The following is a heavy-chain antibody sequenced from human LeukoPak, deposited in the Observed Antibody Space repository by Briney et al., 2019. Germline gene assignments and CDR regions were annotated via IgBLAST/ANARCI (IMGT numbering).Heavy chain of an antibody. V-gene: IGHV3-30*02. Sequence: GGSLRLSCAASGFTFSSYGMHWVRQAPGKGLEWVAFIRYDGSNKYYADSVKGRFTISRDNSKNTLYLQMNSLRAEDSAVYYCAKGKRGYSYGFDPWGQGTLVTVSS. D-gene: IGHD5-18*01. J-gene: IGHJ5*02. CDR3: AKGKRGYSYGFDP. CDR2: IRYDGSNK. CDR1: GFTFSSYG.